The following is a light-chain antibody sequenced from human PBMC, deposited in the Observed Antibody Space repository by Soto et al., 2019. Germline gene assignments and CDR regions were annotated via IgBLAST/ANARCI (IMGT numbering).Light chain of an antibody. V-gene: IGKV1-9*01. CDR2: GAS. J-gene: IGKJ1*01. Sequence: DLQLTQSPSFLSASVGDRVTITCRASQGISSYLVWYQQKPGKAPNLLIYGASTLQSGVPSRFSGSGSGTEFTLKISSLQPEDFATYYCQQFNSYPRTFGQGTKVEAK. CDR1: QGISSY. CDR3: QQFNSYPRT.